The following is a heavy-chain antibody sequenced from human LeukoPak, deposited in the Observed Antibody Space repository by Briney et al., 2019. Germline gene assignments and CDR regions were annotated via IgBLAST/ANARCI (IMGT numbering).Heavy chain of an antibody. CDR2: IIPIFGTA. J-gene: IGHJ4*02. CDR3: AREVYYSSSWSLDY. D-gene: IGHD6-13*01. CDR1: GGTFSSYA. Sequence: SVKVSCKASGGTFSSYAISWVRQAPGQGLEWMGGIIPIFGTANYAQKFQGRVTITADKSTSTAYMELSSLRSEDTAVYYCAREVYYSSSWSLDYWGQGTLVTVSS. V-gene: IGHV1-69*06.